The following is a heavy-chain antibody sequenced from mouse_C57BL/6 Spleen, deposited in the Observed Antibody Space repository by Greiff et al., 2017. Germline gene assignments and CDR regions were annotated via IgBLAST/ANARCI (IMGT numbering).Heavy chain of an antibody. Sequence: EVQLQESGPGLVKPSQSLSLTCSVTGYSITSGYYWNWIRQFPGNKLEWMGYISYDGSNNYNPSLKNRISITRDTSKNQFFLKLNSVTTEDTAAYYCAREGYYGSSGGFAYWGQGSLVTVSA. V-gene: IGHV3-6*01. CDR3: AREGYYGSSGGFAY. CDR2: ISYDGSN. CDR1: GYSITSGYY. D-gene: IGHD1-1*01. J-gene: IGHJ3*01.